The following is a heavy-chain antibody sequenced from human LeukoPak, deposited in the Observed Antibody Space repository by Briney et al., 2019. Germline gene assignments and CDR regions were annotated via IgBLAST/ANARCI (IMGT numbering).Heavy chain of an antibody. D-gene: IGHD3-22*01. J-gene: IGHJ6*03. V-gene: IGHV4-4*07. Sequence: SETLSLTCTVSGGPIYSYYWSWIRQTAGKGLEWIGRLYPGVSTNYNPSLKSRVTMSVDTSKNQFALKLSAVTAADAAVYYCARLKFYDSTGYSPGHYMDVWGKGTTVTVSS. CDR2: LYPGVST. CDR3: ARLKFYDSTGYSPGHYMDV. CDR1: GGPIYSYY.